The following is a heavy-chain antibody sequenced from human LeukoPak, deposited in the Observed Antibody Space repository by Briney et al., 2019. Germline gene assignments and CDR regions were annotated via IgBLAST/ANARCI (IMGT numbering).Heavy chain of an antibody. CDR3: ARVTEVLLWFGEFPDAFDI. CDR2: IYYSGST. Sequence: PSETLSLTCTVSGVSISNFYWSWIRQPPGKGLEWIGHIYYSGSTYYNPSLKSRVTISVDTSKNQFSLKLSSVTAADTAVYYCARVTEVLLWFGEFPDAFDIWGQGTMVTVSS. V-gene: IGHV4-59*12. CDR1: GVSISNFY. J-gene: IGHJ3*02. D-gene: IGHD3-10*01.